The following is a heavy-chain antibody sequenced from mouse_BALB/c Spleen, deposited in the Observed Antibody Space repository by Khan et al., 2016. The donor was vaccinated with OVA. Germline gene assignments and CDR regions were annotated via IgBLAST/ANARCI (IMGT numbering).Heavy chain of an antibody. V-gene: IGHV1-4*01. Sequence: QVQLKESGAELARPGASVKMSCKASGYTFTSYTIHWIKKRPGQGLEWIGYINPSNGYTNYNQKFKDKATLTTDKSSTTAYLQLSSLTSDDSAVXNCVRDGAYHRNDGWFAYWGQVTLVTVSA. D-gene: IGHD2-14*01. CDR3: VRDGAYHRNDGWFAY. CDR1: GYTFTSYT. J-gene: IGHJ3*01. CDR2: INPSNGYT.